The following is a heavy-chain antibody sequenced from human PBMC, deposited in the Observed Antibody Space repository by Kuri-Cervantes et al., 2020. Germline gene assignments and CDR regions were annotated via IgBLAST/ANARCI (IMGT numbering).Heavy chain of an antibody. J-gene: IGHJ4*02. D-gene: IGHD5-18*01. Sequence: GGSLRLSCTASEFTLSSFAMHWVRQAPGRGLEWVAVISSDESHIYYADSVKGRFTISRDSSKDTLYLQMDSLRAEDTALYYCAKDVDTAVWTEGHPGFDYWGQGTLVTVSS. V-gene: IGHV3-30*01. CDR3: AKDVDTAVWTEGHPGFDY. CDR2: ISSDESHI. CDR1: EFTLSSFA.